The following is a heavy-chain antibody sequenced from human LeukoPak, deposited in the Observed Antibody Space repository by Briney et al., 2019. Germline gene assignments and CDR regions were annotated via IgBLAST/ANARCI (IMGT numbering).Heavy chain of an antibody. Sequence: ASVRVSCKASGYTFTGYYMHWVRQAPGQGLEWMGWINPNSGGTNYAQTVQGRVTMTRDTSISTAYMELSRLRSDDTAVYYCARDWAYYYDSSGSLGFDYWGQGTLVSVSS. V-gene: IGHV1-2*02. CDR1: GYTFTGYY. J-gene: IGHJ4*02. D-gene: IGHD3-22*01. CDR3: ARDWAYYYDSSGSLGFDY. CDR2: INPNSGGT.